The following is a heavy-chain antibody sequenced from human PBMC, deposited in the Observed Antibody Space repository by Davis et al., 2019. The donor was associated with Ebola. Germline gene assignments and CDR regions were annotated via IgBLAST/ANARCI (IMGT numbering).Heavy chain of an antibody. CDR1: GFTFSRSW. Sequence: HTGGSLRLSCAASGFTFSRSWMHWVRHAPEKGLVWVSRVNGDGGTTTYADSVKGRFTISRDNAKNTLYLQMNSLRDEDTAVYYCARGFEPYAMDVWGQGITVTVSS. J-gene: IGHJ6*02. CDR3: ARGFEPYAMDV. D-gene: IGHD3-16*01. CDR2: VNGDGGTT. V-gene: IGHV3-74*03.